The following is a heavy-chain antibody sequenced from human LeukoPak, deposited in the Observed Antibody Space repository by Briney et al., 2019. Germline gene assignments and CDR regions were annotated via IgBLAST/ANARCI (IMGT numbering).Heavy chain of an antibody. Sequence: PSETLSLTCAVYGGSSNGYYWSWIRQPPGKGLEWIGEINHSGSTNYNPPLKSRVTISVDTSKNQFSLKLSSVTAADTAVYYCARGRRYSYGSDYWGQGTLVTVPS. D-gene: IGHD5-18*01. CDR3: ARGRRYSYGSDY. CDR1: GGSSNGYY. J-gene: IGHJ4*02. V-gene: IGHV4-34*01. CDR2: INHSGST.